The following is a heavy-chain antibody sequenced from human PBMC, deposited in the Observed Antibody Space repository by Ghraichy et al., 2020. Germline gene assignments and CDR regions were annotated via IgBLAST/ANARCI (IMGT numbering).Heavy chain of an antibody. Sequence: GGSLRLSCAASGFTFSNAWMSWVRQAPGKGLEWVGRIKSKTDGGTTDYAAPVKGRFTISRDDSKNTLYLQMNSLKTEDTAVYYCTTGITMVRGPSYGADYYYYMDVWGKGTTVTVSS. CDR2: IKSKTDGGTT. CDR3: TTGITMVRGPSYGADYYYYMDV. V-gene: IGHV3-15*01. J-gene: IGHJ6*03. CDR1: GFTFSNAW. D-gene: IGHD3-10*01.